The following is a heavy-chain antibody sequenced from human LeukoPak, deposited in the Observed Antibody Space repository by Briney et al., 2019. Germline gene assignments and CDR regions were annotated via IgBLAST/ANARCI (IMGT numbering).Heavy chain of an antibody. V-gene: IGHV3-48*03. J-gene: IGHJ5*02. D-gene: IGHD2-2*02. CDR1: GFTFSGYE. CDR2: ISSSGSAI. Sequence: GGSLRLSCAASGFTFSGYEMNWVRQAPGKGLEWISYISSSGSAIYYADSVKGRFTLSRDNAKNSLYLQMNSLRAEDTAVYYCARVVIVCSSTSCYTGWFDPWGQGTLVTVSS. CDR3: ARVVIVCSSTSCYTGWFDP.